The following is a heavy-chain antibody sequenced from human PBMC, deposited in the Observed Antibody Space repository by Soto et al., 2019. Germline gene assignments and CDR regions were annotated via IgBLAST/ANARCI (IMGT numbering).Heavy chain of an antibody. J-gene: IGHJ4*02. V-gene: IGHV1-69*06. Sequence: QVQLVQSGAEVKKPGSSVKVSCKASGGTFSTYAISWVRQAPGQGLEWMGGIIPIFGTANYAQKFQGRVTITADKATSTAYMDLSSPRSEDTAVYYCARVRAMVTPYLFDYWGQGTLVTVSS. D-gene: IGHD5-18*01. CDR3: ARVRAMVTPYLFDY. CDR1: GGTFSTYA. CDR2: IIPIFGTA.